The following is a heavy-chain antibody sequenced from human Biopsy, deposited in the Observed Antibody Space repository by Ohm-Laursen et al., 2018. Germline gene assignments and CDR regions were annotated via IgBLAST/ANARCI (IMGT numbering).Heavy chain of an antibody. CDR1: GGSFSGTY. D-gene: IGHD2-21*01. CDR2: ISPTADII. J-gene: IGHJ4*02. Sequence: GTLSLTCAVSGGSFSGTYWSWIRQTPGKGLEWLSYISPTADIIFDTDSVKGRFTISRDNAKNSLYLQMNSLRAEDTAIYYCAKIPPSRCDSGECYPIFDYWGQGTLVTVSS. CDR3: AKIPPSRCDSGECYPIFDY. V-gene: IGHV3-11*01.